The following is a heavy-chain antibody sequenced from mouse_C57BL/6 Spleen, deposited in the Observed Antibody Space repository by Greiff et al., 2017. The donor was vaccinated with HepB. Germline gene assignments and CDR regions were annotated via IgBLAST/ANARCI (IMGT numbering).Heavy chain of an antibody. CDR2: IDPSDSYT. Sequence: QVQLQQPGAELVKPGASVKLSCKASGYTFTSYWMQWVKQRPGQGLEWIGEIDPSDSYTNYNQKFKGKATLTVDTSSSTAYMQLSSLTSEDSAVYYCAGANHIDYWGQGTTLTVSS. D-gene: IGHD3-1*01. J-gene: IGHJ2*01. CDR1: GYTFTSYW. V-gene: IGHV1-50*01. CDR3: AGANHIDY.